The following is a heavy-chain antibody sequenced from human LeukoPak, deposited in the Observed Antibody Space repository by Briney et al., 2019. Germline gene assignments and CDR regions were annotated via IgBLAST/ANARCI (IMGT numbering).Heavy chain of an antibody. V-gene: IGHV1-3*01. CDR3: ARDEHVLRYFDWLSASYFDY. D-gene: IGHD3-9*01. J-gene: IGHJ4*02. CDR2: INAGNGNT. CDR1: GYTFTSYA. Sequence: ASVKVSCKASGYTFTSYAMHWVRQAPGRRLEWMGWINAGNGNTKYSQKFQGRVTITRDTSASTAYMELSSLRSEDTAVYYCARDEHVLRYFDWLSASYFDYWGQGTLVTVSS.